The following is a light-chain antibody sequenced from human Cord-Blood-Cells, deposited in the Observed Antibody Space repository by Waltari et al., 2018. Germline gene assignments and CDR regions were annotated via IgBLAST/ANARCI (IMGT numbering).Light chain of an antibody. V-gene: IGKV1-5*01. CDR3: QQYNSYTWT. CDR1: QSISSW. Sequence: DIQMTQSPSTLSASVGDRVPITCRASQSISSWLAWYQQKPGKAPNLLIYDASSLESGVPSRFSGSGSGTEFTLTISSLQPDDFATYYCQQYNSYTWTFGQGTKVEIK. J-gene: IGKJ1*01. CDR2: DAS.